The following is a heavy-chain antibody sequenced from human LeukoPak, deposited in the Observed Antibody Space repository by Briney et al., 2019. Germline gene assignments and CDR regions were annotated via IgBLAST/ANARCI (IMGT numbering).Heavy chain of an antibody. D-gene: IGHD6-19*01. CDR3: ARTRYSSGWTSFDY. CDR1: GYTFTGYY. J-gene: IGHJ4*02. V-gene: IGHV1-2*02. CDR2: INPNSGGT. Sequence: ASVKVSCKASGYTFTGYYMHWVRQAPGQGLEWMGWINPNSGGTNYAQKFQGRVTMTRDTSISTAYMELSRLRSDDTAVYYCARTRYSSGWTSFDYWGQGTLVTVSS.